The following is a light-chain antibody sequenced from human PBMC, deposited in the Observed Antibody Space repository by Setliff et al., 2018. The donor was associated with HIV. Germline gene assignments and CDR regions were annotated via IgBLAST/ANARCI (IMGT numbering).Light chain of an antibody. V-gene: IGLV2-14*01. CDR2: EVT. CDR1: SDDVGGSNY. Sequence: ALTQPASMSGSPGQSITISCTGSSDDVGGSNYVSWYQQHPGKAPKLIIYEVTVRPSGVSSRFSGSKSGNTASLTLSGLQTEDEADYYCSSYTETASVYVFGSGTKVTVL. CDR3: SSYTETASVYV. J-gene: IGLJ1*01.